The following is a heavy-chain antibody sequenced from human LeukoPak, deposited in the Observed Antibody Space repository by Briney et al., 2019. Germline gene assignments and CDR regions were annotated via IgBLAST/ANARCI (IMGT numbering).Heavy chain of an antibody. CDR3: ARGSRAYRGLYLDY. V-gene: IGHV3-53*04. J-gene: IGHJ4*02. CDR1: GFSFSSYG. Sequence: PGGSLRLSCAASGFSFSSYGMHWVRQAPGKGLEWVSVIYSGGSTYYADSVKGRFTISRHNSKNTLYLQMNSLRAEDTAVYYCARGSRAYRGLYLDYWGQGTLVTVSS. D-gene: IGHD3-10*01. CDR2: IYSGGST.